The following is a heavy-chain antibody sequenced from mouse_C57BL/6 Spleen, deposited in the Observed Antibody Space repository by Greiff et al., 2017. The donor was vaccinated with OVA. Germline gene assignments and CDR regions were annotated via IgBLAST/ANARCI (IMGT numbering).Heavy chain of an antibody. J-gene: IGHJ2*01. Sequence: QVQLQQSGAELAKPGASVKLSCKASGYTFTSYWMHWVKQRPGQGLEWIGYINPSGGYTNYNQKFKDKATLTEDKSSSTAYMQLSSLTYEDSAVYYCARGGGGNFDYWGQGTTLTVSS. CDR3: ARGGGGNFDY. CDR2: INPSGGYT. V-gene: IGHV1-7*01. D-gene: IGHD1-1*02. CDR1: GYTFTSYW.